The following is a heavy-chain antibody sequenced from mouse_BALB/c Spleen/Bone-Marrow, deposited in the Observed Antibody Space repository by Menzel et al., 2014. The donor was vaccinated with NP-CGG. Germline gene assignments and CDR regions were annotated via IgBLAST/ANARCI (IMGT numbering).Heavy chain of an antibody. J-gene: IGHJ3*01. CDR1: GFTLSNYW. D-gene: IGHD1-3*01. Sequence: DGMLVEPGGGLVQPGGSMKLSCVASGFTLSNYWMNWVRQSPEKGLEWVAEIRLKSNNYATHYAESVKGRFTISRDDSKSSVYLQMNNLRAEDTGIYYCSRSGAFAYWGQGTLVTVSA. CDR2: IRLKSNNYAT. CDR3: SRSGAFAY. V-gene: IGHV6-6*02.